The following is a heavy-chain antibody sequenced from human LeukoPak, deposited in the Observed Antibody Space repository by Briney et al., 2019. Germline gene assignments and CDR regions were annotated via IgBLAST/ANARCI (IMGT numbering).Heavy chain of an antibody. CDR3: ARTQNIAAAGPWDY. CDR1: GFTFSSYS. D-gene: IGHD6-13*01. CDR2: ISSSSSYI. V-gene: IGHV3-21*01. J-gene: IGHJ4*02. Sequence: KPGGSLRLSCAASGFTFSSYSMNWVRQAPGKGLEWVSSISSSSSYIYYADSVKGRFTISRDNAKNSLYLQMNSLRAEDTAVYYCARTQNIAAAGPWDYWGQGTLVTVSS.